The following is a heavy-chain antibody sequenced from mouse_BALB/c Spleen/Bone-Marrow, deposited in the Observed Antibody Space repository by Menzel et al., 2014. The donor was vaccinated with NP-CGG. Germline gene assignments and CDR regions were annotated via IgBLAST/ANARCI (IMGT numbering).Heavy chain of an antibody. CDR3: ARYGNYCYAMDY. V-gene: IGHV14-3*02. D-gene: IGHD2-1*01. J-gene: IGHJ4*01. Sequence: VQLQQSGAELVKPGASVKLSCTASGFNIKDTYMHWVKQRPEQGLEWIGRIDPANGNTKYDPKFQGKATITADTSSDTAYLQLSSLTSEDTAVYYCARYGNYCYAMDYWGQGTSVTVSS. CDR2: IDPANGNT. CDR1: GFNIKDTY.